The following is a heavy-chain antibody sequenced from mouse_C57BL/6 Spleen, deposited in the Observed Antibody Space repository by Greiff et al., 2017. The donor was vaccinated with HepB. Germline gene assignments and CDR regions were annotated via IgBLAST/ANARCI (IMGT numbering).Heavy chain of an antibody. J-gene: IGHJ3*01. CDR3: ARPIYYDYDEAWFAY. D-gene: IGHD2-4*01. Sequence: EVQVVESGGGLVQPGGSLKLSCAASGFTFSDYYMYWVRQTPEKRLEWVAYISNGGGSTYYPDTVKGRFTSSRDNAKNTLYLQMSRLKSEDTAMYYCARPIYYDYDEAWFAYWGQGTLVTVSA. CDR1: GFTFSDYY. CDR2: ISNGGGST. V-gene: IGHV5-12*01.